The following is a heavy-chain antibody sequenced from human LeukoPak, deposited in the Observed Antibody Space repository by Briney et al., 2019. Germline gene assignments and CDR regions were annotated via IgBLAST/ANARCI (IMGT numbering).Heavy chain of an antibody. J-gene: IGHJ4*01. V-gene: IGHV1-2*02. D-gene: IGHD1-26*01. CDR3: ARDGVLVGSTVLNY. CDR2: VNPKSGDT. CDR1: GYPFTNFY. Sequence: GASVKVSCTPSGYPFTNFYIHWVRQAPGQGLEWMGWVNPKSGDTKYAQKFQDRISMTRDTSISTAYMEVNRLTSDDSAVYYCARDGVLVGSTVLNYWGQGTLVTVAS.